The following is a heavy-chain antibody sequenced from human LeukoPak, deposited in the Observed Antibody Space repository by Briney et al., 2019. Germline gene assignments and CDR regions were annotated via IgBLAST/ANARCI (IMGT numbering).Heavy chain of an antibody. V-gene: IGHV5-51*01. Sequence: GESLKISCKGSGYSFTSYWIGWVRQMPGKGLEWMGIIYPGDSDTRYSPSFQGQVTISADKSISTAYLQWSSLKASDTAMYYCASTPPSGYCSGGSCYSDAFDIWGQGTMVTVSS. CDR2: IYPGDSDT. CDR3: ASTPPSGYCSGGSCYSDAFDI. J-gene: IGHJ3*02. CDR1: GYSFTSYW. D-gene: IGHD2-15*01.